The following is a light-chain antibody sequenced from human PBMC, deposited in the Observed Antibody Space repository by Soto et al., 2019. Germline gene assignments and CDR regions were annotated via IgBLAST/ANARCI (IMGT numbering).Light chain of an antibody. J-gene: IGKJ5*01. CDR2: DSS. CDR1: QSVSSY. V-gene: IGKV3-11*01. Sequence: EIVLTQSPATLSLSPGERATLSCRASQSVSSYLAWYQHEPGQDLRLLIYDSSGRANGIPARLSGSGSGTAFTLTIRSLEPEAFAVYYCQHRNNWRSTFGRGTRLEIK. CDR3: QHRNNWRST.